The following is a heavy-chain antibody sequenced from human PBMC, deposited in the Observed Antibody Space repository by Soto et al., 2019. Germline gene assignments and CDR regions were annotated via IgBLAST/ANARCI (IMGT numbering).Heavy chain of an antibody. D-gene: IGHD3-9*01. Sequence: EVQLVQSGAEVKKPGESLKISCKGSGYSFTSYWIGWVRQMPGKGLEWIGIIYPGDSDTRYSPSFQGQVTISADKSISTAYLQWSSLKASDTAMYYCARTYYDILTGYYYYFDYWGQATLVTVSS. CDR1: GYSFTSYW. J-gene: IGHJ4*02. V-gene: IGHV5-51*03. CDR2: IYPGDSDT. CDR3: ARTYYDILTGYYYYFDY.